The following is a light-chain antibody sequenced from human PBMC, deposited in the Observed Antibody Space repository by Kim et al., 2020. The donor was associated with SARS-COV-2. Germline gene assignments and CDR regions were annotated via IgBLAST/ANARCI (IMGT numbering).Light chain of an antibody. CDR2: GAS. J-gene: IGKJ1*01. V-gene: IGKV3-20*01. Sequence: EIVLTQSPGTLSLPPGERATLSCRASQSVSSSYLAWYQQKPGQAPRLLIYGASSRATGIPDRFSGSGSGTDFTLTISRLEPEDFAVYYCQQYGSSSWTFGQGTNVDIK. CDR3: QQYGSSSWT. CDR1: QSVSSSY.